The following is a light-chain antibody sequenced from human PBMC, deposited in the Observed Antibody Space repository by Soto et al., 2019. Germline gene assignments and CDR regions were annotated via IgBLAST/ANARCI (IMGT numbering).Light chain of an antibody. CDR3: SSYAGSNNYV. J-gene: IGLJ1*01. Sequence: QSVLTQPPSASGSPGQSGTISCTGTSSDVGGYNYVSWYQQHPGKAPKLMIYEVSKRPSGFPDHFSGSKSGNTASLTVSGLQAEDEADYYCSSYAGSNNYVFGTGTKVTVL. CDR2: EVS. CDR1: SSDVGGYNY. V-gene: IGLV2-8*01.